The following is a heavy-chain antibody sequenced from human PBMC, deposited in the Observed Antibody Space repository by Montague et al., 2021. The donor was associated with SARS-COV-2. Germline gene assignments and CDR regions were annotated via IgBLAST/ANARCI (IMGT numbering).Heavy chain of an antibody. CDR1: GASITSYN. CDR2: ISYNGTT. V-gene: IGHV4-59*13. J-gene: IGHJ2*01. CDR3: AGVPLMRAHWFLDL. Sequence: SETLSLTCTVSGASITSYNCIWMRHRPAKTLEWIGYISYNGTTTYNHSLERRLTISRDTSKNQFSLSLASVTAADTALYYCAGVPLMRAHWFLDLWGRGTRVGVSS. D-gene: IGHD2-8*01.